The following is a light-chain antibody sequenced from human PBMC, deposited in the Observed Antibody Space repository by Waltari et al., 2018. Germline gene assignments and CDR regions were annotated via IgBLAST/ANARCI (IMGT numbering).Light chain of an antibody. CDR3: LAWDSNTVV. V-gene: IGLV3-1*01. CDR1: KLGNKY. Sequence: SYALPQPPSVSVSPGQTAAITCSGDKLGNKYICWFQQKPGQTPLMVIYQDNKRPSGIPERCSGSNSENTATLTISGTQAVDEADYFCLAWDSNTVVFGGGTRLTVL. CDR2: QDN. J-gene: IGLJ3*02.